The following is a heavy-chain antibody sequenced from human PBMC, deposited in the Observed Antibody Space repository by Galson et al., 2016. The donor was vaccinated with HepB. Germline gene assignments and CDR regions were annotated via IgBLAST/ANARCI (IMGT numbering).Heavy chain of an antibody. CDR3: ARGNFGAQNAFFDY. J-gene: IGHJ4*02. CDR1: GYNFTKNI. V-gene: IGHV1-3*01. CDR2: TNAGNGAA. Sequence: SVKVSCKASGYNFTKNIIHWVRQAPGHGLEWMGWTNAGNGAAKYVQRLEGRVTFARDTSANSAYMELGSLTPEDTAVYYCARGNFGAQNAFFDYWGQGTLVTVSS. D-gene: IGHD3-10*01.